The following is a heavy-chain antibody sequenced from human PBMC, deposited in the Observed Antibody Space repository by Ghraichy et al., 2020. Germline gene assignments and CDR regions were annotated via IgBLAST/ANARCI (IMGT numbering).Heavy chain of an antibody. CDR3: ARVDTAGYYYYGMDV. CDR1: GFTVSSNY. CDR2: IYSGGST. Sequence: GGSLRLSCAASGFTVSSNYMSWVRQAPGKGLEWVSVIYSGGSTYYADSVKGRFTISRDNSKNTLYLQMNSLRVEDTAVYYCARVDTAGYYYYGMDVWGQGTTVTVSS. J-gene: IGHJ6*02. V-gene: IGHV3-53*01. D-gene: IGHD5-18*01.